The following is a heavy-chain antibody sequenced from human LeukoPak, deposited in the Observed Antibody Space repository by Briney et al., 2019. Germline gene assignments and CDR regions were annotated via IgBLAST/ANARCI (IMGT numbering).Heavy chain of an antibody. Sequence: ASVKVSCKASGYTFTSYGISWVRQAPGQGLEWMGWIRVYNGDTNYAQKLQGRVTMTTDTSTSTAYMELRSLRSDDTAVYYCARFVLRFLEWLPAVYYYYYMDVWGKGTTVTVSS. D-gene: IGHD3-3*01. CDR2: IRVYNGDT. V-gene: IGHV1-18*01. CDR3: ARFVLRFLEWLPAVYYYYYMDV. CDR1: GYTFTSYG. J-gene: IGHJ6*03.